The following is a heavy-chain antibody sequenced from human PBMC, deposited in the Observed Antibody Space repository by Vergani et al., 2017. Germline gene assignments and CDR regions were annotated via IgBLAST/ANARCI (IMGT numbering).Heavy chain of an antibody. D-gene: IGHD6-19*01. J-gene: IGHJ4*02. CDR3: ARDRRAAVAYNLDY. CDR2: ISYDGSNK. V-gene: IGHV3-30-3*01. Sequence: VQLVESGGGVVQPGRSLRLSCAASGFTFSSYAMHWVRQAPGKGLEWVAVISYDGSNKYYADSVKGRFTISRDNSKNTLYLQMNSLRSEDTAVYYCARDRRAAVAYNLDYWGQGTLVTVSS. CDR1: GFTFSSYA.